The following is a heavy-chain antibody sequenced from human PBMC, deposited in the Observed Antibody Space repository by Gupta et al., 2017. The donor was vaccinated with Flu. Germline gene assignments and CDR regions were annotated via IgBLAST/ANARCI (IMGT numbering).Heavy chain of an antibody. CDR1: GFTFMNAW. Sequence: EVQLVESGGGLVKPGGSLRLSCAASGFTFMNAWMTLVRQAPGKGLEWIGRIKSPFDGGSTDYASPVQGRFTISRDDSKNTISLQMNGLKTEDTALYYCARIAAAGTGNYMDVWGKGTTVTVSS. CDR3: ARIAAAGTGNYMDV. CDR2: IKSPFDGGST. D-gene: IGHD6-13*01. J-gene: IGHJ6*03. V-gene: IGHV3-15*01.